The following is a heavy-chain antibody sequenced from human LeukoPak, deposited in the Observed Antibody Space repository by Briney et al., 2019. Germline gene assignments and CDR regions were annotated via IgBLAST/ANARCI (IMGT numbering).Heavy chain of an antibody. J-gene: IGHJ4*02. CDR3: AKDFHYYDSSGYYPLGH. V-gene: IGHV3-23*01. D-gene: IGHD3-22*01. Sequence: GGSLRLSCAVSGFTFSSYAMTWVRQAPGKGLEWVSAIGGSGGSTYYADSVKGRFTISRDNSKNTLYMQMNSLRAEDTAVYYCAKDFHYYDSSGYYPLGHWGQGTLVTVSS. CDR2: IGGSGGST. CDR1: GFTFSSYA.